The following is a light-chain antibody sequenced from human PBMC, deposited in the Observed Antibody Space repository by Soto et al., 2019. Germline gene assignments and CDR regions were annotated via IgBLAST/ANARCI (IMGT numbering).Light chain of an antibody. V-gene: IGLV9-49*01. CDR3: GADHGSGSNFVYV. Sequence: QSVLTQPPSSSTSLVASVTLTCTLSSGYSNYKVDWYQQRPGKGPRFVMRVGTGGIVGSKGDGIPDRFSVLGSGLNRYLTIKNIQEEDESDYHCGADHGSGSNFVYVFGTGTKVTVL. J-gene: IGLJ1*01. CDR1: SGYSNYK. CDR2: VGTGGIVG.